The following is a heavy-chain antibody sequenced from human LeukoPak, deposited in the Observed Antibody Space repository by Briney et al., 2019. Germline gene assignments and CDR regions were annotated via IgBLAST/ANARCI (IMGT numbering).Heavy chain of an antibody. Sequence: PGGSLRLSCAASGFTFSSYEMNWVRQAPGKGLEWVSYISSSGSTIYYADSVKGRFTISRDNAKNSLYLQMNSLRAEDTAVYYCARETGYGSGSSSYYYYGMDVWGKGTTVTVSS. CDR2: ISSSGSTI. CDR3: ARETGYGSGSSSYYYYGMDV. J-gene: IGHJ6*04. CDR1: GFTFSSYE. D-gene: IGHD3-10*01. V-gene: IGHV3-48*03.